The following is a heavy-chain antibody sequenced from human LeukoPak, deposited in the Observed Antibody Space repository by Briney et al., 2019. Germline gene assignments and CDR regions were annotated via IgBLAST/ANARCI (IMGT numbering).Heavy chain of an antibody. V-gene: IGHV1-18*01. CDR3: ARIRPDYDYGDY. CDR2: ISAYNGNT. CDR1: GYTFTSYG. D-gene: IGHD4/OR15-4a*01. Sequence: ASVKVSCKASGYTFTSYGISWVRQAPGQGHEWMGWISAYNGNTNYAQKLQGRVTMTTDTSTSTAYMELRSLRSDDTAVYYCARIRPDYDYGDYWGQGTLVTVSS. J-gene: IGHJ4*02.